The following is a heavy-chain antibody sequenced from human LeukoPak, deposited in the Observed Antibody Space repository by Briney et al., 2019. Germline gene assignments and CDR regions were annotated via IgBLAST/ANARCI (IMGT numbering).Heavy chain of an antibody. J-gene: IGHJ4*02. CDR1: GGSISSGGYY. D-gene: IGHD3-22*01. Sequence: SETLSLTCTVSGGSISSGGYYWSWIRQPPGKGLEWIGYIYHSGSTYYNPSLKSRVTISVDRSKNQFSLKLSSVTAADTAVYYCARFDSSGIDYWGQGTLVTVSS. CDR2: IYHSGST. V-gene: IGHV4-30-2*01. CDR3: ARFDSSGIDY.